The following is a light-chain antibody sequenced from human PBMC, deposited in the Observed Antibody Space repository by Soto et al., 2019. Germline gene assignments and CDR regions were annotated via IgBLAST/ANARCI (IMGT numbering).Light chain of an antibody. J-gene: IGKJ1*01. V-gene: IGKV3D-15*01. CDR2: GAS. CDR1: QSLNRN. Sequence: EKVMTQSPATLSVSPGEKATLSCRASQSLNRNLAWYQQKHGQAPRLLIYGASTRATGIPARFSGSGSGTEFTLTISSLQSEDFAVYYCQQHNYWPSPGTFGQGTKVDIK. CDR3: QQHNYWPSPGT.